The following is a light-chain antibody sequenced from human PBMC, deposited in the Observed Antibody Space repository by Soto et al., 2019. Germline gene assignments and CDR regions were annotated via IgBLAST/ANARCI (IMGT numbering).Light chain of an antibody. CDR3: QQYNSYSRT. J-gene: IGKJ1*01. CDR1: QSISSW. V-gene: IGKV1-5*01. Sequence: QMTQPTSTLSASIGDRVTITCRASQSISSWLTWYQQKPGEAPKVLIYDASSLGSGVPSRFSGSGSGTEFTLTISSLQPDDFATYYCQQYNSYSRTFGQGTKVDI. CDR2: DAS.